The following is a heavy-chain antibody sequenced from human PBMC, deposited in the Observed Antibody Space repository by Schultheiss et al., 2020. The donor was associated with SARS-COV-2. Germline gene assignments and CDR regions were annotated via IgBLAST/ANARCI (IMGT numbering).Heavy chain of an antibody. J-gene: IGHJ4*02. CDR3: VRVAMTTVTELDY. Sequence: GGSLRLSCAASGFSFNSYTMNWVRQAPGKGLEWVSSISSSGAYIYYTDSLRGRFTISRDNAKNSLYLQLNSLRVEDTAVYYCVRVAMTTVTELDYWGQGTLVTVSS. CDR1: GFSFNSYT. V-gene: IGHV3-21*01. CDR2: ISSSGAYI. D-gene: IGHD4-17*01.